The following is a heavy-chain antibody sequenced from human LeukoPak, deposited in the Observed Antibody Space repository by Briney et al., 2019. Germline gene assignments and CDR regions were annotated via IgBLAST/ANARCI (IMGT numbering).Heavy chain of an antibody. Sequence: GGSLRLSCDASGFTYSAYAMTWLRQAPGKGLEWVSSIGSDNKPHYSESVKGRFAISRDNSKNTLFLQLHNLRVEDTALDYYAMDLHYYVAMDVWGQGTTVTVSS. CDR2: IGSDNKP. CDR1: GFTYSAYA. D-gene: IGHD3-10*02. CDR3: AMDLHYYVAMDV. J-gene: IGHJ6*02. V-gene: IGHV3-23*05.